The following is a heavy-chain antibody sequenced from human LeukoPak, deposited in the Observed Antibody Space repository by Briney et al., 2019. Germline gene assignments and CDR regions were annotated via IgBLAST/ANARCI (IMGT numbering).Heavy chain of an antibody. D-gene: IGHD6-13*01. CDR2: IWHSGST. V-gene: IGHV4-30-2*01. J-gene: IGHJ4*02. CDR3: AAQYGDSSSWYGGRFDY. Sequence: SQTLSLTWAVSGGSISSGGYSWSWIRQPPGKGLEWIGYIWHSGSTYYNPSLKSRVTISVDRSNNQFSLKLSSVTAADTAVYYCAAQYGDSSSWYGGRFDYWGQGTLVTVSS. CDR1: GGSISSGGYS.